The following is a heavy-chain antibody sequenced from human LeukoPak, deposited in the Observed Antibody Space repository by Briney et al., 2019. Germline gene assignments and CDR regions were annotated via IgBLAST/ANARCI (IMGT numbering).Heavy chain of an antibody. V-gene: IGHV3-66*01. J-gene: IGHJ4*02. CDR2: IYSGGST. CDR1: GFTVSSNY. Sequence: RGGSLRLSCAASGFTVSSNYMTWVRQAPGKGLEWVSVIYSGGSTYYADSAKGRFTISRDNSKNTLYLQMNSLRAEDTAVYYCATGSSVPYYFDYWGQGTLVTVSS. CDR3: ATGSSVPYYFDY. D-gene: IGHD3-22*01.